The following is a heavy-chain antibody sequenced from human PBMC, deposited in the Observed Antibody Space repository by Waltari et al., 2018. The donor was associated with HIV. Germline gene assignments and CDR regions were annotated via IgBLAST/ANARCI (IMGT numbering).Heavy chain of an antibody. V-gene: IGHV6-1*01. D-gene: IGHD6-19*01. CDR2: TYYRSKWYN. CDR1: GASVLTNSAA. CDR3: ARDEQWLARDYYGMDV. J-gene: IGHJ6*02. Sequence: QVQLQQSGPGLVKPSQPLSPTCPISGASVLTNSAAWNWIRQSPSRGLEWLGRTYYRSKWYNDYAVSVKSRITINPDTSKNQFSLQLNSVTPEDTAVYYCARDEQWLARDYYGMDVWGQGNTVTVSS.